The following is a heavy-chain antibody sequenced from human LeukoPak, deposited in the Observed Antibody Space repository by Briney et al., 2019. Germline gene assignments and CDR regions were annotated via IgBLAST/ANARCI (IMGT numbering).Heavy chain of an antibody. J-gene: IGHJ4*02. CDR3: AREDDSRGFPY. D-gene: IGHD3-22*01. CDR2: ISTDSTTK. Sequence: PGGSLRLSSAGHGSTSTNPAMNWVRQPPGKGMQWVSYISTDSTTKYYADSVKGRFTISRDSAKNSLYLQMNGLRDDDTAVYYCAREDDSRGFPYWGQGTLVTVSS. V-gene: IGHV3-48*02. CDR1: GSTSTNPA.